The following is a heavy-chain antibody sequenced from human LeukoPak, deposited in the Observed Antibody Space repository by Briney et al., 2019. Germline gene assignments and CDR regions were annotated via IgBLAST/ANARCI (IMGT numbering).Heavy chain of an antibody. CDR2: INPSGGST. CDR3: ARELRFLEWLFYFDY. D-gene: IGHD3-3*01. Sequence: GASVKVSCKASGYTFTRYYMHWVRQAPGQGLEWMGIINPSGGSTSYAQKFQGRVTMTRDMSTSTVYMELSSLRSEDTAVYYCARELRFLEWLFYFDYWGQGTLVTVSS. J-gene: IGHJ4*02. V-gene: IGHV1-46*01. CDR1: GYTFTRYY.